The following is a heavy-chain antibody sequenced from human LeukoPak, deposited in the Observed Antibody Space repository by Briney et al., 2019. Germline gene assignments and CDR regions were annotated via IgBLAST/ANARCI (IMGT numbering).Heavy chain of an antibody. D-gene: IGHD2-15*01. CDR2: INPNSGGT. V-gene: IGHV1-2*04. CDR1: GYTFTGYY. CDR3: ARESGGRPFDY. J-gene: IGHJ4*02. Sequence: ASVKVSCKASGYTFTGYYMHWVRQAPGQGLEWMGWINPNSGGTNYAQKFQGWVTMTRDTSTTTVYMELSSLRSEDTAVYYCARESGGRPFDYWGQGTLVTVSS.